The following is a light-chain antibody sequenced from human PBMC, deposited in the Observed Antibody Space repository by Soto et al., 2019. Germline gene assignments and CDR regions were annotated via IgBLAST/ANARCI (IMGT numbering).Light chain of an antibody. CDR1: RTDIGGYDH. CDR3: NSYTTSRSLYV. V-gene: IGLV2-14*03. J-gene: IGLJ1*01. CDR2: DVS. Sequence: QSALTQPASVSGSPGQSITISCTGTRTDIGGYDHVSWYQQHPGKAPKLMIYDVSSRPSGVSDRVSGAKSSNTASLTFSGLQAEDEADYYCNSYTTSRSLYVVGSGTKLTVL.